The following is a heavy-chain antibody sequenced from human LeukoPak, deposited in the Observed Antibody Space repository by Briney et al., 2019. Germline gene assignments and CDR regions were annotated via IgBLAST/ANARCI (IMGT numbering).Heavy chain of an antibody. D-gene: IGHD2-2*01. CDR3: TRGVVPAAKSDY. Sequence: GGSLRLSCAASGFTFSNAWMSWVRQAPGKGLEWVGRIKSKTDGGTTDYAALVKGRFTISRDDSKNTLYLQMNSLKTEDTAVYYCTRGVVPAAKSDYWGQGTLVTFSS. J-gene: IGHJ4*02. V-gene: IGHV3-15*01. CDR2: IKSKTDGGTT. CDR1: GFTFSNAW.